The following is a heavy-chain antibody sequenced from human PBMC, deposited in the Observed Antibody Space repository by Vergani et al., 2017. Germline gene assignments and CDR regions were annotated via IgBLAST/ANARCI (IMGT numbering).Heavy chain of an antibody. CDR3: ARDREAWAYYDFIFAAIDAFDI. Sequence: QVQLVQSGSELKQPGASVKLSCKASGYTFTSYAMNWVRQAPGQGLEWMGWINTNTGNPTYAQGFTGRFVFSLDTSVSTAYLQISSLKAEDTAVYYCARDREAWAYYDFIFAAIDAFDIWGQGTMVTVSS. CDR2: INTNTGNP. D-gene: IGHD3-3*01. V-gene: IGHV7-4-1*02. CDR1: GYTFTSYA. J-gene: IGHJ3*02.